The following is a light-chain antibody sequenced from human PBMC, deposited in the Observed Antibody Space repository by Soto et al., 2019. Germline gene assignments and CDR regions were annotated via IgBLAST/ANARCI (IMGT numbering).Light chain of an antibody. J-gene: IGKJ2*01. CDR2: KAS. Sequence: DIQMTQSPSTLSASVGDRVTITCRASQSISSWLAWYQQKPGKAPKLLIYKASNLESGVPSRCSGSGSGTEFTLTISSLQPDDFATYSCQQYNSYSPYTFGQGTKLEIK. V-gene: IGKV1-5*03. CDR1: QSISSW. CDR3: QQYNSYSPYT.